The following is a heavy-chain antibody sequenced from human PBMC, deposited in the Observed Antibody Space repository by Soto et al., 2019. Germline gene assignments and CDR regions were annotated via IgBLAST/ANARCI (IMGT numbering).Heavy chain of an antibody. V-gene: IGHV3-74*01. CDR1: GFTISGYW. CDR2: INSDGSST. D-gene: IGHD3-22*01. Sequence: EVQLVESGGGLVQPGGSLRLSCAASGFTISGYWMHWVRQAPGKRLVWVSRINSDGSSTGYADSVKGRFTISRDNAKNTLHLQMNSLRAEDTAVYYCARDPMSVRRMDVWGKGTTVTVSS. CDR3: ARDPMSVRRMDV. J-gene: IGHJ6*03.